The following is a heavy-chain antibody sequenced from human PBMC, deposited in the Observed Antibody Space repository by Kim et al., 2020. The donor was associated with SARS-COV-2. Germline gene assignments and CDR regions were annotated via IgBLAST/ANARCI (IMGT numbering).Heavy chain of an antibody. V-gene: IGHV3-23*01. Sequence: GGSLRLSCAASGFTFSSYAMSWVRQAPGKGLEWVSAISGSGGSTYYADSVKGRFTISRDNSKNTLYLQMNSLRAEDTAVYYCAKAGRDIVVVVAPSYYYYYGMDVWGQGTTVTVSS. CDR1: GFTFSSYA. J-gene: IGHJ6*02. CDR2: ISGSGGST. CDR3: AKAGRDIVVVVAPSYYYYYGMDV. D-gene: IGHD2-15*01.